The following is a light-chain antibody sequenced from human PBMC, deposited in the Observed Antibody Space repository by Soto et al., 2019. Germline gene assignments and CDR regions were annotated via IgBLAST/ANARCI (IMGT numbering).Light chain of an antibody. Sequence: DIQMTQSPSSLSASVGDRVTITCQASQDISYFLNWYQQKPGKAPNLLIYEASTLQTGVPSRFRGSGSGADFTLTITSLQPEDIAIYFCQQYDSLPTFGQGTKLEIK. V-gene: IGKV1-33*01. CDR3: QQYDSLPT. CDR2: EAS. CDR1: QDISYF. J-gene: IGKJ2*01.